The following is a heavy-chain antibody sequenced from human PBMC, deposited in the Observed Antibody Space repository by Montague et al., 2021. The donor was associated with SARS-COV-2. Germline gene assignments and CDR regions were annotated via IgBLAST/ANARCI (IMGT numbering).Heavy chain of an antibody. J-gene: IGHJ6*03. CDR1: GGSISSYH. V-gene: IGHV4-59*01. CDR3: ARAAFYYDFAYQPPSSYYYYMDV. D-gene: IGHD3-3*01. CDR2: MYYSEGT. Sequence: SETLSLTCTVSGGSISSYHWSWIRQAPGKGLEWIGDMYYSEGTXXXPSXXXRVTISVDMSKNQLSLKLNSVTAADTAVYYCARAAFYYDFAYQPPSSYYYYMDVWGKGTTVTVSS.